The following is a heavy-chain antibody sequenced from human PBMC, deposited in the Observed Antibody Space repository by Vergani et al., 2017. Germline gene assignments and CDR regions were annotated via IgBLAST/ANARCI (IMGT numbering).Heavy chain of an antibody. V-gene: IGHV3-23*01. CDR2: ISGSGGST. CDR3: AADYYGSGSYAY. Sequence: EVQLLESGGGLVQPGGSLRLSCAASGFTFSSYAMSWVRQAPGKGLEWVSAISGSGGSTYYADSVKGRFTISRDNSKNSLYLQMNSLRDEDTAVYYCAADYYGSGSYAYWGQGTLVTVSS. D-gene: IGHD3-10*01. CDR1: GFTFSSYA. J-gene: IGHJ4*02.